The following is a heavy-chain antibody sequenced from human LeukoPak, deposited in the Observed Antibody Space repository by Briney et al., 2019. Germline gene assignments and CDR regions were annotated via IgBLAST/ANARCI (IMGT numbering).Heavy chain of an antibody. J-gene: IGHJ4*02. D-gene: IGHD3-22*01. V-gene: IGHV3-23*01. CDR2: ISGSGANT. CDR3: AKESYYDSSGSFDY. Sequence: TGGSLRLSCAASGFTFSSYAMSWVRQAPGKGLEWVSGISGSGANTYYADSVKGRFTISRDYSKNTLYLQMNSLRAEDTAVYYCAKESYYDSSGSFDYWGQGTLVTVSS. CDR1: GFTFSSYA.